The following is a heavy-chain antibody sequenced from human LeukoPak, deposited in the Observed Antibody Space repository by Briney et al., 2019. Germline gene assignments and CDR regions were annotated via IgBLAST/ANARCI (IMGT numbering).Heavy chain of an antibody. CDR2: IYSGGST. D-gene: IGHD6-13*01. V-gene: IGHV3-53*01. J-gene: IGHJ4*02. Sequence: GGSLRLSCAASGFTFSSYGMHWVRQAPGKGLEWVSVIYSGGSTYYADSVKGRFTISRDNSKNTLYLQMNSLRAEDTAVYYCARGAGAALEDWGQGTLVTVSS. CDR1: GFTFSSYG. CDR3: ARGAGAALED.